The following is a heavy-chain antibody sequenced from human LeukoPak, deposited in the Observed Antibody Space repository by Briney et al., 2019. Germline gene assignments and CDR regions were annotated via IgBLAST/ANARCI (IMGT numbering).Heavy chain of an antibody. CDR3: AREIAAAGLEFDY. Sequence: SETLSLTCTVSGDFMSSSSYYWGWIRQPPGKGPEWIGSIYYSGSTYYNPSLKSRVTMSIDTSKNQFSLKLNSVTAADTALYYCAREIAAAGLEFDYWGQGTLVTVSS. V-gene: IGHV4-39*07. J-gene: IGHJ4*02. D-gene: IGHD6-13*01. CDR1: GDFMSSSSYY. CDR2: IYYSGST.